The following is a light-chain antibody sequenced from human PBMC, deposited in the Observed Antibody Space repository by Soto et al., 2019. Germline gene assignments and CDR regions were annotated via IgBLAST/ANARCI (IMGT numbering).Light chain of an antibody. V-gene: IGLV1-44*01. J-gene: IGLJ3*02. CDR2: STN. CDR3: AAWDDSLNGWV. CDR1: SSNIGTNP. Sequence: QSVLTQPPSPSGTPGQRVTISCSGSSSNIGTNPVNWYQQLPGTAPKLLIYSTNQRPSGVPDRFSGSKSGTSASLAISGLQSEDEGDYYCAAWDDSLNGWVFGGGTKLTVL.